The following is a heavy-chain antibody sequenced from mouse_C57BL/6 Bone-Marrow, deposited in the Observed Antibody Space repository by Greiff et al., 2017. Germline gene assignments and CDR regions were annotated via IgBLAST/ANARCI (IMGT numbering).Heavy chain of an antibody. CDR2: IYPRDGST. CDR3: ARDYGSSYWYFDV. D-gene: IGHD1-1*01. J-gene: IGHJ1*03. Sequence: VQLQQSGPELVKPGASVKLSCTASGYTFTSYDINWVKQRPGQGLEWIGWIYPRDGSTKYNEKVKGKATLTVDTSSSTAYMELHSLTSEDSAVYFCARDYGSSYWYFDVWGTGTTVTVSS. V-gene: IGHV1-85*01. CDR1: GYTFTSYD.